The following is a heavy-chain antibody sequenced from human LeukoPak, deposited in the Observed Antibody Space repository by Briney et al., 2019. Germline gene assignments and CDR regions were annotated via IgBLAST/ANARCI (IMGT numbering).Heavy chain of an antibody. V-gene: IGHV3-53*01. D-gene: IGHD1-14*01. J-gene: IGHJ4*02. CDR1: GFTVITND. CDR2: LYSDGNT. Sequence: GGSLRLSCAASGFTVITNDMTWVRQAPGKGLEWVSVLYSDGNTKYADSVQGRFTISRDNSKNTLYLEMNSLSPDDTAVYYCARGVEPLAANTLAYWGQGTLITVSS. CDR3: ARGVEPLAANTLAY.